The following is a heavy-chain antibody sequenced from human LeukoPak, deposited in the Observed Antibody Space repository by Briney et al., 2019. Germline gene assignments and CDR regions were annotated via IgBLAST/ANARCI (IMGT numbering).Heavy chain of an antibody. V-gene: IGHV1-46*01. J-gene: IGHJ4*02. D-gene: IGHD4-17*01. Sequence: ASVKVSCKAHRKTFTSDYMECGRPAPGQGLEWMGIINPSGGSTSYAQKFQGRVTMTRDTSTSTVYMELSSLRSEDTAVYYCARASCGGDYVWYFDYWGQGTLVTVSS. CDR3: ARASCGGDYVWYFDY. CDR2: INPSGGST. CDR1: RKTFTSDY.